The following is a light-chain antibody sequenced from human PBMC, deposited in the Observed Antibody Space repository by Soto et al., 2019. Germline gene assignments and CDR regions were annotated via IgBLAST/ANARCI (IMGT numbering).Light chain of an antibody. V-gene: IGKV3-15*01. J-gene: IGKJ5*01. CDR2: DAS. Sequence: IVMTQSPGTLSVSPGERATLSCRASQSVSSNLAWYQQKPGQAPRLLISDASTRATGIPARFSGSGSGTEFTLTVSSLQSEDFAVYYCQQYGSSSITFGQGTRLEIK. CDR1: QSVSSN. CDR3: QQYGSSSIT.